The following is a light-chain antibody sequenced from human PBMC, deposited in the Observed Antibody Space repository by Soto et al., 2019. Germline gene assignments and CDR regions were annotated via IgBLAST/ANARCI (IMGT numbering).Light chain of an antibody. J-gene: IGKJ4*01. CDR3: QQYSSSPLT. Sequence: EIVVTQSPATLSVSPGERATLSCRASESVSSNLAWFQHKPGQAPRLLIHSASSRATGIPDRFSGSGSGTDFTLTISRLEPEDFAVYYCQQYSSSPLTFGGGTKVDIK. CDR2: SAS. V-gene: IGKV3-20*01. CDR1: ESVSSN.